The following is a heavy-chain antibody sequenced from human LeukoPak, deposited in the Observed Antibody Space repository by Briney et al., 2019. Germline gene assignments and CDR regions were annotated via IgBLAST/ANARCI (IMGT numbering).Heavy chain of an antibody. Sequence: SETLSLTCTVSGGSISSYYWSWIRQPPGKGLEWIGYIYYSGSTNYNPSLKSRVTISVDTSKNQFSLKLSSVTAADTAVYYCARGFSAADFAYWGQGTLVNVSS. CDR3: ARGFSAADFAY. CDR1: GGSISSYY. D-gene: IGHD6-13*01. CDR2: IYYSGST. J-gene: IGHJ4*02. V-gene: IGHV4-59*01.